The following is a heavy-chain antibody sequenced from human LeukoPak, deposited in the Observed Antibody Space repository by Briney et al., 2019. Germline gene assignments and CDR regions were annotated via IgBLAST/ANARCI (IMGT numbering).Heavy chain of an antibody. CDR3: ARVTPAEWLRVVPLSGCDP. V-gene: IGHV3-7*04. D-gene: IGHD5-12*01. J-gene: IGHJ5*02. CDR2: IKQDGSEK. Sequence: PGGSLRLSCAASGFTFSSYWMSWVRQAPGKGLEWVANIKQDGSEKYYVDSVKGRFTISRDNAMNSLYLQMNSLRAEDTAVYYCARVTPAEWLRVVPLSGCDPWGQGTLVTVSS. CDR1: GFTFSSYW.